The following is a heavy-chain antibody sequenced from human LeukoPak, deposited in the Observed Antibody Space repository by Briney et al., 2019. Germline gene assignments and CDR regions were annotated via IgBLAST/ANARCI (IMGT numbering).Heavy chain of an antibody. D-gene: IGHD1-26*01. CDR3: ARHNGGSSRNLDY. Sequence: SETLSLTCTVSGGSISSYYWSWIRQPPGKGLEWIGYIYYSGSTNYNPSLKSRVTISVDTSKNQFSLKLSSVTAADTAVYYCARHNGGSSRNLDYWGQGTLVTVSS. CDR1: GGSISSYY. CDR2: IYYSGST. V-gene: IGHV4-59*08. J-gene: IGHJ4*02.